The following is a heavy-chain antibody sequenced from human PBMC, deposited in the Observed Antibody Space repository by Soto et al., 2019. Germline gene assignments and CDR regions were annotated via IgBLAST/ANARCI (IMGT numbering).Heavy chain of an antibody. V-gene: IGHV4-4*02. CDR3: ASLCITISRGPDYYYGMDV. J-gene: IGHJ6*02. Sequence: QVQLQESGPGLVKPSGTLSLTCAVSGGSISSSNWWSWVRQPPGKGLEWIGEIYHSGSTNYNPSLKSRVTISVDKSKNQFSLKLSSVTAADTAVYYCASLCITISRGPDYYYGMDVWGQGTTVTVSS. D-gene: IGHD3-9*01. CDR2: IYHSGST. CDR1: GGSISSSNW.